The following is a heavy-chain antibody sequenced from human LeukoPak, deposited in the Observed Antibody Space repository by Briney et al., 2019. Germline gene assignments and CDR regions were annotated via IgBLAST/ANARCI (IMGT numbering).Heavy chain of an antibody. CDR1: GYTYTSYV. CDR2: MNPNSGNT. CDR3: ARVLRYFDSSLGY. J-gene: IGHJ4*02. D-gene: IGHD3-9*01. Sequence: ASVKVSCKASGYTYTSYVINWVRQATGQGLEWMGWMNPNSGNTGYAQKFQGRVTMTRNTSISTAYMELSSLRSEDTAVYYCARVLRYFDSSLGYWGQGTLVTVSS. V-gene: IGHV1-8*01.